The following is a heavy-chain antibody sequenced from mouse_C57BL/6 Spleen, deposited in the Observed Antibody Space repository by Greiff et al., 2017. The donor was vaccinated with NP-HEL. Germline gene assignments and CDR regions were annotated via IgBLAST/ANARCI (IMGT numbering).Heavy chain of an antibody. Sequence: QVHVKQSGAELVRPGTSVKVSCKASGYAFTNYLIEWVKQRPGQGLEWIGVINPGSGGTNYNEKFKGKATLTADKSSSTAYMQLSSLTSEDSAVYFCARSLDGYYAMDYWGQGTSVTVSS. CDR1: GYAFTNYL. J-gene: IGHJ4*01. D-gene: IGHD2-3*01. CDR3: ARSLDGYYAMDY. V-gene: IGHV1-54*01. CDR2: INPGSGGT.